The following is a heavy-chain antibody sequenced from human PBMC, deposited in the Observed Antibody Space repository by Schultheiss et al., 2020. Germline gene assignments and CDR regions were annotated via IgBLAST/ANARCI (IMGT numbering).Heavy chain of an antibody. D-gene: IGHD2-2*01. Sequence: SQTLSLTCTVSGGSISSGGYYWTWIRQLPGKGLEWIGYIYYSGSTNYNPSLKSRVTISVDKSKNQFSLKLSSVTAADTAVYYCARVRIVVVPAEDYYYYGMDVWGQGTTVTVSS. CDR3: ARVRIVVVPAEDYYYYGMDV. CDR1: GGSISSGGYY. V-gene: IGHV4-31*03. J-gene: IGHJ6*02. CDR2: IYYSGST.